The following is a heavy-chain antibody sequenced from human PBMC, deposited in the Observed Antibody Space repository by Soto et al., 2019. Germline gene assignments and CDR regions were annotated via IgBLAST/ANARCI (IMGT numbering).Heavy chain of an antibody. D-gene: IGHD5-18*01. CDR1: GFTFNDYG. CDR2: ISYHGDNK. CDR3: LRRYPDTSVVNSPDDFDE. V-gene: IGHV3-30*03. J-gene: IGHJ3*01. Sequence: GGSLRLTCEASGFTFNDYGMHWVRQAPGKGMDWVAVISYHGDNKNYAQSAKGRLTIIRDSSTKTLFLHIHSLRPAATAEDHCLRRYPDTSVVNSPDDFDEWGPGTVVTVSS.